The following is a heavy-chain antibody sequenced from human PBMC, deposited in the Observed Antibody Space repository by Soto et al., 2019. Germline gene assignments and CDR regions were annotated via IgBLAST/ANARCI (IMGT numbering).Heavy chain of an antibody. CDR1: GFTFSSYA. CDR3: AKATSSRGYSGYDRN. D-gene: IGHD5-12*01. CDR2: ISGSGGST. Sequence: PGGSLRLCCAASGFTFSSYAMSWVRQAPGKGLEWVSAISGSGGSTYYADSVKGRFTISRDNSKNTLYLQMNSLRAEDTAVYYCAKATSSRGYSGYDRNWGQGTLVTVSS. J-gene: IGHJ4*02. V-gene: IGHV3-23*01.